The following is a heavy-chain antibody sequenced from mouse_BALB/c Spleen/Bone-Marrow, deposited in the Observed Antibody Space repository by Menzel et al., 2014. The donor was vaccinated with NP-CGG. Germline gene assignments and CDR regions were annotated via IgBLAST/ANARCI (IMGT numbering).Heavy chain of an antibody. Sequence: EVKLQESGPGLVKPSQSLSLTCTVTGYSITSDYAWNWIRQFPGNKLEWMGYITYSDNTNYNPSLKSRISITRDASKNQFFLQLNSVTTEDTATYYCARSTMRGAVDYWGQGTSVTVSS. CDR2: ITYSDNT. V-gene: IGHV3-2*02. CDR1: GYSITSDYA. J-gene: IGHJ4*01. D-gene: IGHD2-4*01. CDR3: ARSTMRGAVDY.